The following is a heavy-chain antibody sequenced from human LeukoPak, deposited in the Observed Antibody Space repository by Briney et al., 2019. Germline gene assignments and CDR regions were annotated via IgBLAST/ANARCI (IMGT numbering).Heavy chain of an antibody. V-gene: IGHV3-23*01. D-gene: IGHD6-19*01. CDR3: ARDSVRIAVAGTGEFDY. CDR1: GFTFSSYG. CDR2: ISDNGGRT. Sequence: GGTLRLSCAASGFTFSSYGMTWVRQAPGKGLEWVSAISDNGGRTFYADSVKGRFTISRDNAKNSLYLQMNSLRAEDTAVYYCARDSVRIAVAGTGEFDYWGQGTLVTVSS. J-gene: IGHJ4*02.